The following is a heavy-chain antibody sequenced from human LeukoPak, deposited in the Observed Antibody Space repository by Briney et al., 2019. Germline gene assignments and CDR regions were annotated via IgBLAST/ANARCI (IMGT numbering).Heavy chain of an antibody. D-gene: IGHD3-16*01. Sequence: SETLSLTCVVSGGSVSGYYWGWIRQPPGKGLEWIGEINHSGSTNYNPSLKSRVTISVDTSKNQFSLKLSSVTAADTAVYYCARGFWAYYYYGMDVWGQGTTVTVSS. CDR1: GGSVSGYY. J-gene: IGHJ6*02. CDR3: ARGFWAYYYYGMDV. CDR2: INHSGST. V-gene: IGHV4-34*01.